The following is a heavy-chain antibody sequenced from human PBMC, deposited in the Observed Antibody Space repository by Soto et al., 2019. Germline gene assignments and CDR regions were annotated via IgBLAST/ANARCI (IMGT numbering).Heavy chain of an antibody. CDR3: TTYDFWSGYY. CDR1: GLTFNNAW. D-gene: IGHD3-3*01. V-gene: IGHV3-15*07. J-gene: IGHJ4*02. Sequence: GGSLSLSCAASGLTFNNAWRNWVRLAAGKGLEWVGRIKSKTDGGTTDYAAPVKGRFIISRDDSKDTLYLQMNSLKTEDTAVYYCTTYDFWSGYYWGQGTLVTVSS. CDR2: IKSKTDGGTT.